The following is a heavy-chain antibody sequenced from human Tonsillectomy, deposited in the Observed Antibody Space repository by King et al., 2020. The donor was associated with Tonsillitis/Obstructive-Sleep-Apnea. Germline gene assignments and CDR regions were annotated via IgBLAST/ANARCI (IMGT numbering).Heavy chain of an antibody. CDR2: IDPSDSYT. CDR3: ATTSPYMLTGYYNVGNYSYAMDV. D-gene: IGHD3-9*01. CDR1: GYSFTSYW. Sequence: QLVQSGAEVKKPGESLRISCKGSGYSFTSYWISWVRQMPGKGLEWMGRIDPSDSYTNYSPSFQGHVTISADKSITTAYLQWSSLKASDTAMYYCATTSPYMLTGYYNVGNYSYAMDVWGQGTTVTVSS. V-gene: IGHV5-10-1*03. J-gene: IGHJ6*02.